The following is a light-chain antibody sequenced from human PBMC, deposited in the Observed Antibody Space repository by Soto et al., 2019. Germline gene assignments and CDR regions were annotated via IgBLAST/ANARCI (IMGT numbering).Light chain of an antibody. J-gene: IGLJ2*01. CDR2: DVS. V-gene: IGLV2-11*01. CDR3: CSYAGSYTL. CDR1: SSDVGGYNY. Sequence: QSALTQPRSVSGSPGQSVTISCTEPSSDVGGYNYVSWYQQHPGKAPKLMIYDVSKRPSGVPDRFSGSKSGNTASLTISGLQAEDEADYYCCSYAGSYTLFGGGTKLTVL.